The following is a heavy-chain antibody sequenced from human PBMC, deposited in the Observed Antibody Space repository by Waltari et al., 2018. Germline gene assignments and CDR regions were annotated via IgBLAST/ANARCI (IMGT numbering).Heavy chain of an antibody. Sequence: QVQLQQWGAGLLKPSETLSLTCAVYGGSFSGYYWSWIRQPPGKGLGWIGEINHSGSTNYNPSLKSRVTISVDTSKNQFSLKLSSVTAADTAVYYWARAIRGVINYYGMDVWGQGTTVTVSS. CDR2: INHSGST. J-gene: IGHJ6*02. CDR1: GGSFSGYY. V-gene: IGHV4-34*01. CDR3: ARAIRGVINYYGMDV. D-gene: IGHD3-10*01.